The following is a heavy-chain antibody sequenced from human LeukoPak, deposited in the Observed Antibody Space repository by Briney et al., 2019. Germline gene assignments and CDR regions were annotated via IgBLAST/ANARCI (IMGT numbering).Heavy chain of an antibody. V-gene: IGHV3-23*01. CDR2: ISISGTKT. CDR3: ARDRYYDSSGYPSFDY. Sequence: PGGSLRLSCAASDFDFSSHAMTWVRQAPGKGLEWVSAISISGTKTYYGDSVKGRFIISRDNSKNTLYLQMNSLRAEDTAVYYCARDRYYDSSGYPSFDYWGQGTLVTVSS. CDR1: DFDFSSHA. J-gene: IGHJ4*02. D-gene: IGHD3-22*01.